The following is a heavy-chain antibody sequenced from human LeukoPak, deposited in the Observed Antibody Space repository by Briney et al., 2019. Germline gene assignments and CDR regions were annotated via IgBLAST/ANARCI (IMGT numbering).Heavy chain of an antibody. J-gene: IGHJ4*02. D-gene: IGHD1-26*01. CDR3: ATYSGVPHKTFDD. CDR2: IKQDESEK. CDR1: GISLSRYW. Sequence: GGSLRLSCAASGISLSRYWMSWVRQAPGEGLEWVANIKQDESEKDYVDSVRGRFTISRDDAQNSLYLQMNSLRAEDTALYYCATYSGVPHKTFDDWGQGTLVTVSS. V-gene: IGHV3-7*03.